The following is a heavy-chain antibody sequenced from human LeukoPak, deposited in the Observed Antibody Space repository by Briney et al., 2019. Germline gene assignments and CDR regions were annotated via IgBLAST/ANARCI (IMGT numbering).Heavy chain of an antibody. J-gene: IGHJ6*04. V-gene: IGHV3-30*02. CDR1: GFSFSSYG. CDR2: IRSDGSNK. CDR3: ARDTYYYGSGSYYA. D-gene: IGHD3-10*01. Sequence: GGSLRLSCAGSGFSFSSYGMHWVRQAPGKGLEWMAFIRSDGSNKYYADSVKGRFTISRDNSKNSLYLQMNSLRAEDTAVYYCARDTYYYGSGSYYAWGKGTTVTVSS.